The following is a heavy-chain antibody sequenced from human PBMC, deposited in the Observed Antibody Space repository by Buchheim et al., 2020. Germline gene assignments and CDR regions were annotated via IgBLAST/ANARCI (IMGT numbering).Heavy chain of an antibody. J-gene: IGHJ4*02. V-gene: IGHV3-23*01. CDR1: GFTFSSYA. D-gene: IGHD3-10*01. CDR2: ISGSGGST. Sequence: EVQLLESGGGLVQPGGSLRPPCAAFGFTFSSYAMSWVRQAPGKGLEWVSAISGSGGSTYYADPVKGRFTISRDNSKNTLYLQMNSLRAEDTAVYYCAKQPRRELWFGELRGWGQGTL. CDR3: AKQPRRELWFGELRG.